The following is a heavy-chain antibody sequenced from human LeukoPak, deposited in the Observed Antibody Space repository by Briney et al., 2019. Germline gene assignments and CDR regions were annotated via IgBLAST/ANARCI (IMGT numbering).Heavy chain of an antibody. V-gene: IGHV1-69*13. J-gene: IGHJ4*02. D-gene: IGHD1-26*01. CDR1: GGTFSSYA. CDR3: ARVSGSYTAGFDY. Sequence: ASVKVSCKASGGTFSSYAISWVRQAPGQGLEWMGGIIPIFGTANYAQKFQGRVTITADESASTAYMELSSLRSEDTAVYYCARVSGSYTAGFDYWGQGTLVTVSS. CDR2: IIPIFGTA.